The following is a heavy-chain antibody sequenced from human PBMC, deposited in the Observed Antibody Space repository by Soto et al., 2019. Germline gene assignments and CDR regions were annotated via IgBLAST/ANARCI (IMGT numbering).Heavy chain of an antibody. V-gene: IGHV1-18*04. Sequence: ASVKVSCKASGYTFTSYGISGVGQAPVQWREGMGWISVYNGDTNYAQKFQGRVTMTRDTSISTAYMELSRLRSDDTAVYYCARGLRYFDWLLPYYFDYWGQGTLVTVSS. CDR1: GYTFTSYG. CDR3: ARGLRYFDWLLPYYFDY. CDR2: ISVYNGDT. J-gene: IGHJ4*02. D-gene: IGHD3-9*01.